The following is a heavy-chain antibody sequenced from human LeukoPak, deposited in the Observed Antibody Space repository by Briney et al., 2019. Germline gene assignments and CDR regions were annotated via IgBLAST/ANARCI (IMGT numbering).Heavy chain of an antibody. Sequence: PGGSLRLSCAASGFTFSTYVMTWVRQAPGKGLEWVSSIFPSGGEIHYADSVRGRFTISRDNSKSTLSLQMNSLRAEDTAIYYCATYRQVLLPFESWGQGTLVTVSS. V-gene: IGHV3-23*01. CDR1: GFTFSTYV. D-gene: IGHD2-8*02. CDR2: IFPSGGEI. J-gene: IGHJ4*02. CDR3: ATYRQVLLPFES.